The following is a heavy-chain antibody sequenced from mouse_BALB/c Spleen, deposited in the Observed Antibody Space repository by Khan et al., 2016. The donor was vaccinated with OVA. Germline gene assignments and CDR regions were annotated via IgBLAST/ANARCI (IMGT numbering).Heavy chain of an antibody. CDR2: INPPSDNT. CDR1: GLTIKATY. CDR3: AGSFRN. J-gene: IGHJ2*01. Sequence: EVQLIQSGAELVKSGATVKLSCTASGLTIKATYMHWLQQCPDQGLEWIGRINPPSDNTKYAHKFQGKSIITADTSSNTLYLQLSSLTSEDTAVYHLAGSFRNWGQGTTVTVSS. V-gene: IGHV14-3*02.